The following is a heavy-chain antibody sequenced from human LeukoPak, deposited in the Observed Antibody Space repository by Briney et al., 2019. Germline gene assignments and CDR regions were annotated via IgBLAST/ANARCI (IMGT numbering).Heavy chain of an antibody. Sequence: ASVKVSCKASGYTFTGYYMHWVRQAPGQGLEWMGIINPSGGSTSYAQKFQGRVTMTRDMSTSTVYMELSSLRSEDTAVYYCASIAAAGRRRNYYYYMDVWGKGTTVTVSS. CDR3: ASIAAAGRRRNYYYYMDV. J-gene: IGHJ6*03. CDR1: GYTFTGYY. CDR2: INPSGGST. V-gene: IGHV1-46*01. D-gene: IGHD6-13*01.